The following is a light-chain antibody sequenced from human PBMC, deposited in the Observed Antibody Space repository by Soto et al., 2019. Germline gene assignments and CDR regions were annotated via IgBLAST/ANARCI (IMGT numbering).Light chain of an antibody. CDR3: SSHTSSDTWV. Sequence: QSALTQPASVSGSPGQSITISCIGTNSDVGGYKYVSWYQQHPGKAPQLIIYEVSNRPSGVPNRFSGSKSGNTASLTISGLRPEDEADYYCSSHTSSDTWVFGGGTKLTVL. V-gene: IGLV2-14*01. J-gene: IGLJ3*02. CDR1: NSDVGGYKY. CDR2: EVS.